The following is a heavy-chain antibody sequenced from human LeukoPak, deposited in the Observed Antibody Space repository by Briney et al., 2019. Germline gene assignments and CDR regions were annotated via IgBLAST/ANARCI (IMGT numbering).Heavy chain of an antibody. Sequence: KPSETLSLTCTVSRDSISRGPYYWGWIRQPPGKGLEWIGTIYYSGSTYYNPSLKSRVTISVDTAKNYFSLSLRSVTAADTALYYCARQDYVSSYFDPWGQGTLVTVSS. CDR1: RDSISRGPYY. D-gene: IGHD4-17*01. V-gene: IGHV4-39*01. CDR2: IYYSGST. J-gene: IGHJ5*02. CDR3: ARQDYVSSYFDP.